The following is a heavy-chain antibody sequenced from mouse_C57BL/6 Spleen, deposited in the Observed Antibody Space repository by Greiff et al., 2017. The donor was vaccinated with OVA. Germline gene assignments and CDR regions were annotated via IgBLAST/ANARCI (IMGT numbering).Heavy chain of an antibody. CDR1: GFTFSSYA. D-gene: IGHD1-1*01. CDR3: ARDEAYYGSSYAMDY. V-gene: IGHV5-4*01. J-gene: IGHJ4*01. Sequence: EVQGVESGGGLVKPGGSLKLSCAASGFTFSSYAMSWVRQTPEKRLEWVATISDGGSYTYYPDNVKGRFTISRDNATNNLYLQMSHLKSEETAMYYCARDEAYYGSSYAMDYWGQGTSVTVSS. CDR2: ISDGGSYT.